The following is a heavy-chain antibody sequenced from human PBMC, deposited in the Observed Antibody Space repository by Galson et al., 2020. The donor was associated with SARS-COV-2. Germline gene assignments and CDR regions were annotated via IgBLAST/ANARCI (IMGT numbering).Heavy chain of an antibody. CDR1: GASIISIGYC. D-gene: IGHD3-9*01. CDR3: AGRRGNFDEFDY. J-gene: IGHJ4*02. CDR2: ICYTGHT. V-gene: IGHV4-39*01. Sequence: SETLSLTCTVSGASIISIGYCWDWIRQPPGKVLEWIATICYTGHTYYNPSLKSRVTISVDASRNQVSLDLLSLTAAGTAVHFCAGRRGNFDEFDYGCQGTLVTVGS.